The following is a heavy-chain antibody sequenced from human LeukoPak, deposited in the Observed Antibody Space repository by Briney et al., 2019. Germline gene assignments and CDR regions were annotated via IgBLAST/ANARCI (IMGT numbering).Heavy chain of an antibody. CDR1: GYTFTSYY. J-gene: IGHJ4*02. CDR2: INPNSGGT. Sequence: GASVKVSCKASGYTFTSYYMHWVRQAPGQGLEWMGWINPNSGGTNYAQKFQGWVTMTRDTSISTAYMELSRLRSDDTAVYYCARAAMNLDGYNWWYFDHWGQGTLVTVSS. D-gene: IGHD5-24*01. V-gene: IGHV1-2*04. CDR3: ARAAMNLDGYNWWYFDH.